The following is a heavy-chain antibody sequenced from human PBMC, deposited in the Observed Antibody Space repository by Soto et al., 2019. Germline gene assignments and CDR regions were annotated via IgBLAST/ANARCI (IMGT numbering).Heavy chain of an antibody. CDR3: ARDHAYSYGTIYYFDY. Sequence: QVQLVQSGAEVKKPGSSVKVSCQASGGSFIMNGISWVLQAPGQGLEWMGGIIPFSGTANYAQEFQGRVTITADEATSTAYMELSSLRSEDTDVYYCARDHAYSYGTIYYFDYWGQGTLVTVSA. D-gene: IGHD5-18*01. J-gene: IGHJ4*02. CDR1: GGSFIMNG. V-gene: IGHV1-69*01. CDR2: IIPFSGTA.